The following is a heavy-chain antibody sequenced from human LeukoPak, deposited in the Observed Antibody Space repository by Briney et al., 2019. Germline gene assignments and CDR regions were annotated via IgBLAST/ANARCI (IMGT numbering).Heavy chain of an antibody. V-gene: IGHV1-69*04. CDR3: ARFDYYYGSGSEIDY. Sequence: PVKVSCKASGGTFSSYAISWVRQAPGQGLEWMGRIIPILGIANYAQKFQGRVTITADKSTSTAYMELSSLRSEDTAVYYCARFDYYYGSGSEIDYWGQGTLVTVSS. J-gene: IGHJ4*02. CDR2: IIPILGIA. D-gene: IGHD3-10*01. CDR1: GGTFSSYA.